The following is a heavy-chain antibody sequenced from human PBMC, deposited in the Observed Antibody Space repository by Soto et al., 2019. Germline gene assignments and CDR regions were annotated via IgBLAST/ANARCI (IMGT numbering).Heavy chain of an antibody. CDR3: VKDEMPYSSAWYWSW. CDR2: LSYNGVNK. Sequence: QVRLVESGGGVVQPGTSLRLSCAASGFTFHEYGMHWVRQIPGKGLEWVAGLSYNGVNKYYADSVKGRFTVSRDNPKNTVSVQVNSLRVEDTAVYYCVKDEMPYSSAWYWSWWGQGTLVTVSS. J-gene: IGHJ4*02. V-gene: IGHV3-30*18. CDR1: GFTFHEYG. D-gene: IGHD6-19*01.